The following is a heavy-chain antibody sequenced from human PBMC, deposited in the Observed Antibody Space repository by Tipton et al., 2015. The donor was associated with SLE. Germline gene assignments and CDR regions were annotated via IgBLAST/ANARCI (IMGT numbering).Heavy chain of an antibody. CDR2: ISWNSGSI. Sequence: SLRLSCAASGFTFDDYAMHWVRQAPGKGLEWVSGISWNSGSIGYADSVKGRFTISRDNAKNSLYLQMNSLRAEDTALCYCAKDGGNYGGNSDWYFDLWGRGTLVTVSS. D-gene: IGHD4-23*01. CDR1: GFTFDDYA. CDR3: AKDGGNYGGNSDWYFDL. V-gene: IGHV3-9*01. J-gene: IGHJ2*01.